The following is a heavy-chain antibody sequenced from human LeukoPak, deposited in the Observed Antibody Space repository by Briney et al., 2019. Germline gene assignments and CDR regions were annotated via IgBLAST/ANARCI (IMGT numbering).Heavy chain of an antibody. V-gene: IGHV3-21*01. CDR3: ARDLDSSGYYEVDY. CDR2: ISSSSSYI. J-gene: IGHJ4*02. D-gene: IGHD3-22*01. CDR1: GFTFSSHS. Sequence: GGSLRLSCAASGFTFSSHSMNWVRQAPGKGLEWVSSISSSSSYIYYADSVKGRFTISRDNAKNSLYLQMNSLRAEDTAVYYCARDLDSSGYYEVDYWGQGTLVTVSS.